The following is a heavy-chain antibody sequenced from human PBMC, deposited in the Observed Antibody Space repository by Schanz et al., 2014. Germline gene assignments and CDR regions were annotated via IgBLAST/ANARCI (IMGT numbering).Heavy chain of an antibody. D-gene: IGHD3-16*01. V-gene: IGHV3-33*03. CDR1: GFTFSSYG. Sequence: QVQLVESGGGVVQPGRSLRLSCATSGFTFSSYGMHWVRQAPGKGLEWVAVILYDGSKTYYADSVKGRFTISRDNAKNTLYLQMSRLRVEDTAVYYCVRWGASWGQGPLVTVSS. J-gene: IGHJ5*02. CDR3: VRWGAS. CDR2: ILYDGSKT.